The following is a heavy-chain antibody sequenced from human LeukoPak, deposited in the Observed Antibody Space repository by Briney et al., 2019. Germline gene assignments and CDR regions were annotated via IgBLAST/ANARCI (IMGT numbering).Heavy chain of an antibody. CDR2: INPTGGST. CDR3: ARDHYHKIHSVMVTAPDY. D-gene: IGHD2-21*02. Sequence: ASVKVSCKASGYTFTSYYMHWVRQAPGEGLEWMGIINPTGGSTSYEQKFQGRVTMTRDTSTSTIYMELSSLRSKDTAVYYCARDHYHKIHSVMVTAPDYWGQGTLVIVSS. CDR1: GYTFTSYY. J-gene: IGHJ4*02. V-gene: IGHV1-46*01.